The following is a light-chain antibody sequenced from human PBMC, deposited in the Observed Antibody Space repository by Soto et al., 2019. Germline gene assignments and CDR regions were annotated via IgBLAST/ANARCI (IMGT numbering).Light chain of an antibody. J-gene: IGKJ4*01. CDR2: DVS. V-gene: IGKV3-11*01. Sequence: EIVLTQSPVTLSLSPGERATLSCRASQSVYTYLAWYQQKPGQAPRLLIYDVSNRDTGIPARFSGSGSGTDFTLTISSPEPEDFAVYYCQQRSSCPGTVGGGTKVEIK. CDR1: QSVYTY. CDR3: QQRSSCPGT.